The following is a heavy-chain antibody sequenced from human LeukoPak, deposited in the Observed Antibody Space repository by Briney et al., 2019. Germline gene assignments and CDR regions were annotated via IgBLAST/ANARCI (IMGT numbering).Heavy chain of an antibody. V-gene: IGHV4-39*01. D-gene: IGHD6-6*01. CDR2: FYFSGST. Sequence: PSETLSLTCSVSGGSITSNSYYWDWIRQPPGKGLEWIGSFYFSGSTSYNPSLKSRVTISVDTSKNQFSLKLSSVTAADTAVYYCARVEGASSSSPHFDYWGQGTLVTVSS. CDR3: ARVEGASSSSPHFDY. J-gene: IGHJ4*02. CDR1: GGSITSNSYY.